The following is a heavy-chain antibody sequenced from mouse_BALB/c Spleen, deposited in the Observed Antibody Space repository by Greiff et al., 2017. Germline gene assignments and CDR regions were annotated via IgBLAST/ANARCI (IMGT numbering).Heavy chain of an antibody. Sequence: VQLQESGPELVKPGASVKISCTASGFTFTSYVMHWVQQKPGQGLEWIGYINPYNDGTKYNETFKGQATLTSDKSSSTAYMELSSLTSEDSAVYYCARRDTIVHLAIDYWGQGTTLTVSS. CDR3: ARRDTIVHLAIDY. J-gene: IGHJ2*01. D-gene: IGHD2-5*01. CDR2: INPYNDGT. V-gene: IGHV1-14*01. CDR1: GFTFTSYV.